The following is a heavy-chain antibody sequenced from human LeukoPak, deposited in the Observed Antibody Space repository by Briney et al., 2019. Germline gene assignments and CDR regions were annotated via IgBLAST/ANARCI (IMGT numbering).Heavy chain of an antibody. D-gene: IGHD3-22*01. V-gene: IGHV7-4-1*02. J-gene: IGHJ4*02. Sequence: VASVKVSCTASGYTLTKYAVNWVRQAPGQGLEWMGWINTNTGNPTYAQGFTGRFVFSLDTSVSTAYLQISSLKADDTAMYYCARGDYETHGYQTRWGQGTLVTVSS. CDR3: ARGDYETHGYQTR. CDR1: GYTLTKYA. CDR2: INTNTGNP.